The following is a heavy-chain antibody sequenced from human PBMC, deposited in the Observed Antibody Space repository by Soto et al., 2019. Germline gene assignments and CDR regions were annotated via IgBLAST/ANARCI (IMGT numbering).Heavy chain of an antibody. CDR3: ASVAYNNGWIFDY. CDR2: IKQDGSEK. Sequence: EVQLVDSGGGLVQPGGSLRLSCAASGFTFSNYWMSWVRQAPGKGLEWVANIKQDGSEKYYMDSVRGRFTLSRDNAKNSLHLQMSSLRVEDTVMYFCASVAYNNGWIFDYWGQGTLVTVSS. J-gene: IGHJ4*01. V-gene: IGHV3-7*01. D-gene: IGHD6-19*01. CDR1: GFTFSNYW.